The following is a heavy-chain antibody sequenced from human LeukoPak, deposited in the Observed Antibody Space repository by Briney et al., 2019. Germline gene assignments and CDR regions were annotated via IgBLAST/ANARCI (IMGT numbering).Heavy chain of an antibody. J-gene: IGHJ4*02. CDR1: GGSVSSIGHY. CDR3: AGTHGQWELRHSNFDY. V-gene: IGHV4-39*01. Sequence: SDTLSLTCTVSGGSVSSIGHYWGWIRQSPEKGLEWIGNIYYSGSTYYNPSLKSRVTISVDTSRNQFSLKLTSVTAADTAVYYCAGTHGQWELRHSNFDYWGQGTLVTVSS. CDR2: IYYSGST. D-gene: IGHD1-7*01.